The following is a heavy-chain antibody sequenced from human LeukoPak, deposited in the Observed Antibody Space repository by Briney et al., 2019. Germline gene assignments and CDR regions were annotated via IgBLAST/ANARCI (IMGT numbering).Heavy chain of an antibody. CDR1: GYTFTRYG. Sequence: ASVKVSCKASGYTFTRYGISWVRQAPGLWLEWMGWITTYNANTNYAQKLQGRVTMTTDTSTTTAYMELRSLRSDDTAVYYCARKTIAGGYNWFDPWGQGTLVTVSS. CDR2: ITTYNANT. CDR3: ARKTIAGGYNWFDP. D-gene: IGHD6-13*01. V-gene: IGHV1-18*01. J-gene: IGHJ5*02.